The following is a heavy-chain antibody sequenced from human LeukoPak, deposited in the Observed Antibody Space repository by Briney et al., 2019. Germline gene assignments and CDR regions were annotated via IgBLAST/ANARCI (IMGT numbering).Heavy chain of an antibody. D-gene: IGHD5-18*01. J-gene: IGHJ4*02. CDR3: ARHAGNSYGYYYFDY. CDR2: IYYSGST. CDR1: GGSISSSSYY. Sequence: PSETLSLTCTLSGGSISSSSYYWGWIRQPPGKGLEWIGSIYYSGSTYYNPSLKSRVTISVDTSKNQFSLKLSSVTAADTAVYYCARHAGNSYGYYYFDYWGQGTLVTVSS. V-gene: IGHV4-39*01.